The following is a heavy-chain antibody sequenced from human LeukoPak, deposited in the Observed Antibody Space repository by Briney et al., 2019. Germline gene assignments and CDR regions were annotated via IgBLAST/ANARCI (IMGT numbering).Heavy chain of an antibody. Sequence: ASVKVPCKASGYSFTSYGISWVRQAPGQGLEWMGWISAYNDNTNYAQKLQGRLTMTTDTSTSTAYMELRSLRSDDTAVYYCARALGITMVRGVMITRGWFDPWGQGTLVTVSS. CDR2: ISAYNDNT. D-gene: IGHD3-10*01. CDR1: GYSFTSYG. J-gene: IGHJ5*02. CDR3: ARALGITMVRGVMITRGWFDP. V-gene: IGHV1-18*01.